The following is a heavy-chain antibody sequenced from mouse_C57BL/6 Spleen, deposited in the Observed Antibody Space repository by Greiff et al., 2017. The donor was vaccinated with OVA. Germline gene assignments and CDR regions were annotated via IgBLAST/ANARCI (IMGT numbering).Heavy chain of an antibody. CDR3: ARSPFTTVVPSEV. CDR2: IDPNSGGT. D-gene: IGHD1-1*01. J-gene: IGHJ1*03. CDR1: GYTFTSYW. Sequence: QVQLKQPGAELVKPGASVKLSCKASGYTFTSYWMHWVKQRPGRGLEWIGRIDPNSGGTKYTEKFKSKATLTVDKPSSTAYMQLSSLTSEDSAVDDCARSPFTTVVPSEVWGTGTTVTVSS. V-gene: IGHV1-72*01.